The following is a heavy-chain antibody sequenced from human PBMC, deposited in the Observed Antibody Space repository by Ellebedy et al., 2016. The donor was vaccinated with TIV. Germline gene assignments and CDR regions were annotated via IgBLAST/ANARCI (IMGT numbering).Heavy chain of an antibody. CDR3: ARRYSGSSYHYFDY. CDR2: IYNSVIT. D-gene: IGHD1-26*01. V-gene: IGHV4-59*08. J-gene: IGHJ4*02. CDR1: GGSISSNY. Sequence: MPSETLSLTCTVSGGSISSNYWDWIRQPPGKGLEWIGYIYNSVITNYKHSLKSRVTMSVNTSKRQLSLKLRSVTAADTAVYYCARRYSGSSYHYFDYWGQGTLVIVAS.